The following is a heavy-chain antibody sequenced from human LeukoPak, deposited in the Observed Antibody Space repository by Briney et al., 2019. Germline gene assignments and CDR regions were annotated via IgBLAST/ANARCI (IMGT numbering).Heavy chain of an antibody. V-gene: IGHV3-11*01. Sequence: GGSLRLSCAASGFTFSDYYMSWIRQAPGKGLEWASYISSSGSTIYYADSVKGRFTISRDNAKNSVYLQMNSLRAEDTAVYYCVREEWGPGRVFDHWGQGTLVTVSS. CDR3: VREEWGPGRVFDH. CDR2: ISSSGSTI. CDR1: GFTFSDYY. D-gene: IGHD2-8*01. J-gene: IGHJ4*02.